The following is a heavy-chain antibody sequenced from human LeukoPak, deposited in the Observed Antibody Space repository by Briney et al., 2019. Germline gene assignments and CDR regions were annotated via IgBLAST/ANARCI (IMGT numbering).Heavy chain of an antibody. D-gene: IGHD3-22*01. CDR1: GFTFSTYG. V-gene: IGHV3-30*03. CDR3: ARGPYYYDISGSPRGDY. Sequence: PGGALRLSCEASGFTFSTYGMRWVRQAPGKGLGWVAGISYDGSNKLHADSVRGRFTISRDNSKNTLYLQMNNLRAEDTAVYYCARGPYYYDISGSPRGDYWGQGTLVTVSS. CDR2: ISYDGSNK. J-gene: IGHJ4*02.